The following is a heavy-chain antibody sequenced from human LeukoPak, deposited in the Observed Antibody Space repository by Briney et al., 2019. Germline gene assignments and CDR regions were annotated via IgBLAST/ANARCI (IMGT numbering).Heavy chain of an antibody. Sequence: GGSLRLSCAASGFTVSSNYMSWVRQAPGKGLEWGSVIYSGGSTYYADSVKGRFTISRDNSKNTLYLQRNSLRAEDTAVYYCALSGWYRDFDYWGQGTLVAVSS. D-gene: IGHD6-19*01. CDR2: IYSGGST. V-gene: IGHV3-66*01. CDR1: GFTVSSNY. J-gene: IGHJ4*02. CDR3: ALSGWYRDFDY.